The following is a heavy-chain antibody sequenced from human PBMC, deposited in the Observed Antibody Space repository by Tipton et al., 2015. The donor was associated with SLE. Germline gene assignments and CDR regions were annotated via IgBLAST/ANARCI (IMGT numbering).Heavy chain of an antibody. CDR2: IWYDGSNK. J-gene: IGHJ4*02. D-gene: IGHD3-10*01. CDR3: ASELYYASVSSY. Sequence: SLRLSCAASGFTFSTYGMHWVRQDPGKGLEWVAVIWYDGSNKYYADSVKGRFTISRDNSKNTLYLQMNSLRAEDTAVYYCASELYYASVSSYWGQGTLVTVSS. CDR1: GFTFSTYG. V-gene: IGHV3-33*08.